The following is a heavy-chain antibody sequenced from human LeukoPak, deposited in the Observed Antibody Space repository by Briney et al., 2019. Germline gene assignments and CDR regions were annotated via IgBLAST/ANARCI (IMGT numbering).Heavy chain of an antibody. CDR2: ISSSSSYI. Sequence: GGSLRLSRAASGFTPSSYSMNWVRPAPGRGRGWVSSISSSSSYIYYADSVRGRFTISRDNTQKSLCLHMNSARAADTAVYYCAIDLRVLGSTSKNRDYWGQGTLVTVSS. J-gene: IGHJ4*02. D-gene: IGHD3-3*01. CDR1: GFTPSSYS. CDR3: AIDLRVLGSTSKNRDY. V-gene: IGHV3-21*01.